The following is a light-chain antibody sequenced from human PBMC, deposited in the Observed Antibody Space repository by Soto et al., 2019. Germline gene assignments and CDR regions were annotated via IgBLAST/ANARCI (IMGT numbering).Light chain of an antibody. CDR3: SSYAGSNNLGVV. Sequence: QSALTQPPSASGSPGQSVTFSCTGTSSDVGGYNYVSWYQQHPGKAPKLMIYEVSKRPSGVPDRFSGSKSGNTASLTVSGLQAEDEADYYCSSYAGSNNLGVVFGGGTKLTVL. CDR1: SSDVGGYNY. CDR2: EVS. V-gene: IGLV2-8*01. J-gene: IGLJ2*01.